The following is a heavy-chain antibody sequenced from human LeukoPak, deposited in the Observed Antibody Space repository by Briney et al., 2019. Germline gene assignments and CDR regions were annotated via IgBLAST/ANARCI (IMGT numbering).Heavy chain of an antibody. J-gene: IGHJ4*02. Sequence: ASVKVSCKASGGTFSSYAISWVRQAPGQGLEWMGWINTGNGNTKYSQKFQGRVTITRDTSASTAYMDLSSLRSEDTAVYYCARNTETAIPLPYYFDYWGQGTLVTVSS. CDR1: GGTFSSYA. V-gene: IGHV1-3*04. CDR2: INTGNGNT. D-gene: IGHD2-21*02. CDR3: ARNTETAIPLPYYFDY.